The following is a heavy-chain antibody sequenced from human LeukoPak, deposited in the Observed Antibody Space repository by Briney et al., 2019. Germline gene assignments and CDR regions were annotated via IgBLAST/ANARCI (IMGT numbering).Heavy chain of an antibody. CDR1: EFTFSSYW. CDR2: IKQDGSEK. J-gene: IGHJ3*02. V-gene: IGHV3-7*04. Sequence: GGSLRLSCVASEFTFSSYWMSWVRQAPGKGLEWVANIKQDGSEKYYVDSVKGRFTISRDNAKNSLYLQMDSLRAEDTAVYYCARGGSYLSAFDIWGQGTMVTVSS. CDR3: ARGGSYLSAFDI. D-gene: IGHD1-26*01.